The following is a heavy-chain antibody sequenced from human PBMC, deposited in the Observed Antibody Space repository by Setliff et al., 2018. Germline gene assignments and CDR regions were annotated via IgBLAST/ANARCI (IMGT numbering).Heavy chain of an antibody. Sequence: PGGSLRLSCSASGFTFSGLWMAWVRQAPGKGLEWVANINQRGSDQFYVESVKGRFTISRDNAKNSLYLQMNSLRVEDTAVYYCARGSEDGYNLVSTVFPGPFDYWGQGTLVTVSS. V-gene: IGHV3-7*01. D-gene: IGHD5-12*01. CDR2: INQRGSDQ. CDR1: GFTFSGLW. J-gene: IGHJ4*02. CDR3: ARGSEDGYNLVSTVFPGPFDY.